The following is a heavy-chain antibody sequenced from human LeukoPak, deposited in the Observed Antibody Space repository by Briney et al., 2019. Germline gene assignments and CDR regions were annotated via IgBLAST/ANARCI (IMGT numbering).Heavy chain of an antibody. CDR2: ISYDGSNK. CDR1: GFTVSSNY. J-gene: IGHJ3*02. CDR3: AREPRITMNTAAFDI. Sequence: GGSLRLSCAASGFTVSSNYMSWVRQAPGKGLEWVAVISYDGSNKYYAGSVKGRFTISRDNSKNTLYLQMNRLRAEDTTVYHCAREPRITMNTAAFDIWGQGTMVTVSS. D-gene: IGHD3-22*01. V-gene: IGHV3-30-3*01.